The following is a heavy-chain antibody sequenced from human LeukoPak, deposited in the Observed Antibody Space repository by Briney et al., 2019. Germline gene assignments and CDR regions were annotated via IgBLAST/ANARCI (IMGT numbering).Heavy chain of an antibody. CDR1: GFTFSSYG. CDR2: ISYDGSNK. V-gene: IGHV3-30*03. J-gene: IGHJ4*02. CDR3: ASYFRCSGATCYTNY. Sequence: GRSLRLSCAASGFTFSSYGMHWVRQAPGTGLEWVAVISYDGSNKYYADSVKGRFTISRDNSKNTLYLQMNSLRAEDTAVYYCASYFRCSGATCYTNYWGQGTLVTVSS. D-gene: IGHD2-2*02.